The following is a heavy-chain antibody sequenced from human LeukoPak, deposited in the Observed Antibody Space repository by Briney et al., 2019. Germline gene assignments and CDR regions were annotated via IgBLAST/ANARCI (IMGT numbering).Heavy chain of an antibody. CDR3: ARAFRESFFDY. J-gene: IGHJ4*02. CDR2: IYHSGST. CDR1: GYSISSAYY. Sequence: PSETLSLTCTVSGYSISSAYYWGWIRQSPGKGLEWIGTIYHSGSTYYNPSLKSRVSISLGTSNNHFSLNLSSVTAADTAVYYCARAFRESFFDYWGQGTLVTVSS. V-gene: IGHV4-38-2*02.